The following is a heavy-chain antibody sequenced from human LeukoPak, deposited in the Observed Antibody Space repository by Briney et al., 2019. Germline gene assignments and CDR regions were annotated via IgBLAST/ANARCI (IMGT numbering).Heavy chain of an antibody. J-gene: IGHJ5*02. CDR1: GGTFSSYA. CDR3: ARAPSYDFWSPSNWFDP. CDR2: IIPIFGTA. Sequence: ASVKVSCKASGGTFSSYAISWVRQAPGQGLEWMGRIIPIFGTANYAQKFQGRVTITTDESTSTAYMELSSVRSEATAVYYCARAPSYDFWSPSNWFDPWGQGSLVTVSS. V-gene: IGHV1-69*05. D-gene: IGHD3-3*01.